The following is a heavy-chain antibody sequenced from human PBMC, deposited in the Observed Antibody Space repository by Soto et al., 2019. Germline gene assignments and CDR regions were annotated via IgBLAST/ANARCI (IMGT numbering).Heavy chain of an antibody. J-gene: IGHJ4*02. CDR2: ISSSSSYI. D-gene: IGHD4-4*01. V-gene: IGHV3-21*01. Sequence: PGGSLRLSCAASGFTFSSYSMNWVRQAPGKGLEWVSSISSSSSYIYSADSVKGRFTISRDNAKNSLYLQMNSLRAEDTAVYYCAREDYSNFDYWGQGTLVTAPQ. CDR3: AREDYSNFDY. CDR1: GFTFSSYS.